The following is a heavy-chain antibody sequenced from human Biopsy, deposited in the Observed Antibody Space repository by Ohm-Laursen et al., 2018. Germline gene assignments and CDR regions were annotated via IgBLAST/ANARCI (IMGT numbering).Heavy chain of an antibody. CDR3: TKAGGQDGFDI. Sequence: GSLRLSCTASGFTFASHAMRWVRQAPGKGLEWVSLISGSGDTAYYPDSVKGRFTISRDNSKNTLYLEMNSLRTEETAKYYCTKAGGQDGFDIWGPGTMVTVSS. CDR2: ISGSGDTA. V-gene: IGHV3-23*01. CDR1: GFTFASHA. D-gene: IGHD3-10*01. J-gene: IGHJ3*02.